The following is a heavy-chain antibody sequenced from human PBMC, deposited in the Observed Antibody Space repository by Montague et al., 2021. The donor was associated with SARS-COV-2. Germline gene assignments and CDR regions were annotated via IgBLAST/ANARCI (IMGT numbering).Heavy chain of an antibody. Sequence: SETLSLTCTVSGASINAYYWTWIRQPPGKGLEWIGSIDNSGSTSYISSLESRLTISEDTPKKQFSLRLTSVTAADTAMYYCARRQDYFGAGSYIFDVWGQGIMVTVSS. CDR2: IDNSGST. J-gene: IGHJ3*01. V-gene: IGHV4-59*05. D-gene: IGHD3-10*01. CDR1: GASINAYY. CDR3: ARRQDYFGAGSYIFDV.